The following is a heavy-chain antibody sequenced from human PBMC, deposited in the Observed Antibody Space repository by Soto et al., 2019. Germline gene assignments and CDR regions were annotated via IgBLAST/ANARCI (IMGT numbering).Heavy chain of an antibody. D-gene: IGHD1-20*01. J-gene: IGHJ4*02. CDR1: GFTLRNYA. V-gene: IGHV3-23*01. CDR3: EKAKNDYNWDNRPPFDY. Sequence: PGGSLRLSCEASGFTLRNYAMTWIRQAPGKGLEWVSLISANDVGTYYAESVKTRFTISTDQSRNTVYLQMDSLRADDTAIYYCEKAKNDYNWDNRPPFDYWGQGTLVTVSS. CDR2: ISANDVGT.